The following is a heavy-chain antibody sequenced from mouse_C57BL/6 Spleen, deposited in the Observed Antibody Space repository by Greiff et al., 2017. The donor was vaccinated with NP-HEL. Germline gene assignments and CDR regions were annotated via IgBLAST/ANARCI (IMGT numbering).Heavy chain of an antibody. D-gene: IGHD2-5*01. CDR2: IDPSDSYT. Sequence: QVQLQQPGAELVKPGASVKLSCKASGYTFTSYWMQWVKQRPGQGLEWIGEIDPSDSYTNYNQKFKGKATLTVDTSSSTAYMQLSSLTSEDSAVYYCARGDYSNYFDYWGQGTTLTVSS. J-gene: IGHJ2*01. CDR1: GYTFTSYW. V-gene: IGHV1-50*01. CDR3: ARGDYSNYFDY.